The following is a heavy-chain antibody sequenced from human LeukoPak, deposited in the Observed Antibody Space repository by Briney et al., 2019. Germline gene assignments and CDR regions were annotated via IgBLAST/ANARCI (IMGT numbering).Heavy chain of an antibody. CDR1: GYTFTSYD. D-gene: IGHD6-6*01. V-gene: IGHV1-8*01. Sequence: GASVKVSCKASGYTFTSYDINWVRQATGQGLEWMGWMNPNSGNTGYAQKFQGRVTMTRDTSTSTVYMELSSLRSEDTAVYYCARGSPSPRRVADYWGQGTLVTVSS. J-gene: IGHJ4*02. CDR3: ARGSPSPRRVADY. CDR2: MNPNSGNT.